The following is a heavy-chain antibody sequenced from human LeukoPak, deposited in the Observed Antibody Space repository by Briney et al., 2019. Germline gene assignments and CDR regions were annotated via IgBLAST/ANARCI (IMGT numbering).Heavy chain of an antibody. D-gene: IGHD3-10*01. Sequence: GGSLRLSCAASGFTFSSYGMHWVRQAPGKGLEWVAVISYDGSNKYYADSVKGRFTISRDNSKNTLYLQMNSLRAEDTAVYYCAKGRFGELDYWGQGTLVTVSS. CDR3: AKGRFGELDY. J-gene: IGHJ4*02. CDR1: GFTFSSYG. V-gene: IGHV3-30*18. CDR2: ISYDGSNK.